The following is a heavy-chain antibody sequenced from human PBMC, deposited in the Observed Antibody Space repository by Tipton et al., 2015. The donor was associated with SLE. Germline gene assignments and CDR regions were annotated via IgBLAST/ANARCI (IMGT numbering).Heavy chain of an antibody. CDR3: AREGLTAREGSFDL. Sequence: TLSLTCAVSDFSVSRSHYCGWFRQLPGKGLEGIGTIYLSGSTYYNPSLKSRVSISEDTSRNQFSLNLSSVTAADTAVYFCAREGLTAREGSFDLWGQGTVVTVSS. CDR2: IYLSGST. J-gene: IGHJ3*01. D-gene: IGHD2-15*01. V-gene: IGHV4-38-2*02. CDR1: DFSVSRSHY.